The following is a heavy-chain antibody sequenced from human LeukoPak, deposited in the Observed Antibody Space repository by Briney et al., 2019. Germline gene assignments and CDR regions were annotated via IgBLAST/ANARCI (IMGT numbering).Heavy chain of an antibody. CDR1: GGSISSHY. Sequence: SETLSLTCTVSGGSISSHYWSWIRQPPGKGLEWIGYIYYTGSTKYIPSLKSRVAMSVDTSRNQFSLKLSSVTAADTAAYYCARGRRDGYNPDAFDIWGQGTVVSVSS. J-gene: IGHJ3*02. D-gene: IGHD5-24*01. V-gene: IGHV4-59*11. CDR3: ARGRRDGYNPDAFDI. CDR2: IYYTGST.